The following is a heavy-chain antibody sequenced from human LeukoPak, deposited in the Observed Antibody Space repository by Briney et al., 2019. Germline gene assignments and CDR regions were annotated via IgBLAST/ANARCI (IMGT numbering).Heavy chain of an antibody. CDR2: IYPRDSDT. CDR3: ARHSDVIGAI. D-gene: IGHD3-10*01. V-gene: IGHV5-51*01. Sequence: GESLKISCKASGYTFTHQWIGWVRQKSESGLEWMGIIYPRDSDTRYSPSFQGHVSISADTSINTAYLEWSRLEASDTAIYYCARHSDVIGAIWGQGTLVTVSS. J-gene: IGHJ4*02. CDR1: GYTFTHQW.